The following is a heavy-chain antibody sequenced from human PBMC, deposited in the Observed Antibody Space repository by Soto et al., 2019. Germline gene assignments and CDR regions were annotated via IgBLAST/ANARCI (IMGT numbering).Heavy chain of an antibody. CDR1: GFTFSSYW. J-gene: IGHJ3*02. Sequence: EVQLVESGGGLVQPGGSLRLSCTASGFTFSSYWMSWVRQAPGKGLEWVANIKQDGSEKYYVDSVKGRFTISRDNAKNSLYLQMNSLRAEDTAVYYCARDQTGWATIAIFGVVTHAFDIWGQGTMVTVSS. CDR2: IKQDGSEK. D-gene: IGHD3-3*01. CDR3: ARDQTGWATIAIFGVVTHAFDI. V-gene: IGHV3-7*03.